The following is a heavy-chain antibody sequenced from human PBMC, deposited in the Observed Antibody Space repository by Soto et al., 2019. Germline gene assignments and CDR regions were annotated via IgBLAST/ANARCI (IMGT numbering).Heavy chain of an antibody. D-gene: IGHD6-6*01. CDR3: AKDMGQQLVRPSYYYYYYMDV. CDR2: ISWNSGSI. J-gene: IGHJ6*03. CDR1: GFTFDDYA. Sequence: GGSLRLSCAASGFTFDDYAMHWVRQAPGKGLEWVSGISWNSGSIGYAESVKGRFTSSRDNAKNSLYLQMNSLRAEDTALYYCAKDMGQQLVRPSYYYYYYMDVWGKGTTVTVSS. V-gene: IGHV3-9*01.